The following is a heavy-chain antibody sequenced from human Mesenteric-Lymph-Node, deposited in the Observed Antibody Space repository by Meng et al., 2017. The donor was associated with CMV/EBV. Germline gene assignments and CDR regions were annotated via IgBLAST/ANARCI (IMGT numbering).Heavy chain of an antibody. V-gene: IGHV1-69*16. CDR3: ARERGAATIGDRNHYYYYGLAV. CDR2: INPSLATR. J-gene: IGHJ6*02. CDR1: GGTLDNYS. Sequence: SVKVSCKASGGTLDNYSISWVQQAPGQGLEWMGGINPSLATRSYSENFQDRVTMTTDESTTTAYMELRSLRSEDTAVYYCARERGAATIGDRNHYYYYGLAVWGQGTTVTVSS. D-gene: IGHD3-10*01.